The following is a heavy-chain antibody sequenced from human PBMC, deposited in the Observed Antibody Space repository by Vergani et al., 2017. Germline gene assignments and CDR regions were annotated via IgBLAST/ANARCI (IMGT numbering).Heavy chain of an antibody. CDR3: ASQAPLGPPDYYYYXMDV. CDR2: SIPIFGTA. Sequence: QVQLVQSGAEVKKPGSSVKVSCKASGGTFSSYAISWVRQAPGQGLEWMGGSIPIFGTANYAQKFQGRVTITADESTSTAYMELSSLRSEDTAVYYCASQAPLGPPDYYYYXMDVWGKGTTVTVSS. J-gene: IGHJ6*03. V-gene: IGHV1-69*01. CDR1: GGTFSSYA.